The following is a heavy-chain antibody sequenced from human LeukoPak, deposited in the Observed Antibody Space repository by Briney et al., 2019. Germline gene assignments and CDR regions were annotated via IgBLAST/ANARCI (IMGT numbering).Heavy chain of an antibody. CDR1: GGTFSSYA. D-gene: IGHD6-25*01. J-gene: IGHJ3*02. CDR2: IIPIFGTA. Sequence: SVKVSCKASGGTFSSYAISWVRQAPGQGLEWMGGIIPIFGTANYAQKFQGRVTITADESTSTAYMELSSLRSEDTAVYYCARLAAELDAFDIWGQGTMVTVSS. CDR3: ARLAAELDAFDI. V-gene: IGHV1-69*13.